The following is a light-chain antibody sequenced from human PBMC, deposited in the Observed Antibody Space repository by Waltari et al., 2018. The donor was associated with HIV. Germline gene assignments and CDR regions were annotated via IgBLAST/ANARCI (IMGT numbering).Light chain of an antibody. CDR3: QQRSNWPPLP. Sequence: IVLTQSPATLSLSPGERATLSCRASQSVSNYLAWYQQKPGQPPRLLIYDASNRATGIPARFSGSGSGTDFTLTISSLEPEDSAVYYGQQRSNWPPLPFGGGTKVEI. J-gene: IGKJ4*01. CDR2: DAS. CDR1: QSVSNY. V-gene: IGKV3-11*01.